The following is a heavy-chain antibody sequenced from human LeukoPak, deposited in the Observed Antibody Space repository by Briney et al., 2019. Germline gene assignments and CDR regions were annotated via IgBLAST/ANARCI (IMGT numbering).Heavy chain of an antibody. Sequence: SETLSLTCAVYGGSFSGCYWSWIRQPPGKGLEWIGEINHSGSTNYNPSLKSRVTISVDTSKNQFSLKLSSVTAADTAVYYCARGQGVSSWYRYWGQGTLVTVSS. CDR1: GGSFSGCY. CDR3: ARGQGVSSWYRY. J-gene: IGHJ4*02. D-gene: IGHD6-13*01. V-gene: IGHV4-34*01. CDR2: INHSGST.